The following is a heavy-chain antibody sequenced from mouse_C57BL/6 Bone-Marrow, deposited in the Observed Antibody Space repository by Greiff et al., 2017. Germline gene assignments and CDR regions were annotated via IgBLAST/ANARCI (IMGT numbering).Heavy chain of an antibody. V-gene: IGHV1-81*01. J-gene: IGHJ1*03. CDR2: IYPRSGNT. Sequence: QVHVKQSGAELARPGASVKLSCKASGYTFTSYGISWVKQRTGQGLEWIGEIYPRSGNTYYNEKFKGKATLTADKSSSTAYMELRSLTSEDSAVYFCARDITTVPYWYFDVWGTGTTVTVSS. CDR3: ARDITTVPYWYFDV. CDR1: GYTFTSYG. D-gene: IGHD1-1*01.